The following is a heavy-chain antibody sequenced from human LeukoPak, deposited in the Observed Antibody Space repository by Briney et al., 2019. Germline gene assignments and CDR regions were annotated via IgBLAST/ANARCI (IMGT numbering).Heavy chain of an antibody. CDR3: AREAAAGNFDY. CDR2: INHSGST. V-gene: IGHV4-34*01. Sequence: SETLSLTCAVYGGSFSGYYWSWIRQPPGKGLEWIGEINHSGSTNYNPSLKSRVTISVDTSKNQFSLKLSSVTAAATAVYYCAREAAAGNFDYWGQGTLVTVSS. D-gene: IGHD6-13*01. J-gene: IGHJ4*02. CDR1: GGSFSGYY.